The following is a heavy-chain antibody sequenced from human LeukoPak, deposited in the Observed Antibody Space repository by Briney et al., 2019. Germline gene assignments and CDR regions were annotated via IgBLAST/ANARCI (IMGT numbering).Heavy chain of an antibody. J-gene: IGHJ4*02. CDR1: GYTFTTND. Sequence: ASVKVSCKASGYTFTTNDINWVRQATGQRLEWMGWMLPNSGNTYSTQKVQGRITITRNTSITTGYMEVSSLRSDDTAVYYCARVGGKHLVGFLGDSDYWGQGTLVTVSS. CDR2: MLPNSGNT. D-gene: IGHD3-16*01. CDR3: ARVGGKHLVGFLGDSDY. V-gene: IGHV1-8*03.